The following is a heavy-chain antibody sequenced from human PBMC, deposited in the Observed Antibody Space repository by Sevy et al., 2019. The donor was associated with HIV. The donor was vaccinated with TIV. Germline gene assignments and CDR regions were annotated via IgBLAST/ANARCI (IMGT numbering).Heavy chain of an antibody. CDR3: AREVGGFNWRPYYFDS. D-gene: IGHD3-3*01. CDR1: GFKFSDYW. J-gene: IGHJ4*02. Sequence: GGSLRLSCAASGFKFSDYWMSWVRQSPGKGLEWMATIKQDESEKYYVESVKGRFAISRDNGKNSVSLQMNGLRVEDTALYYCAREVGGFNWRPYYFDSWGQGTLVTVS. CDR2: IKQDESEK. V-gene: IGHV3-7*01.